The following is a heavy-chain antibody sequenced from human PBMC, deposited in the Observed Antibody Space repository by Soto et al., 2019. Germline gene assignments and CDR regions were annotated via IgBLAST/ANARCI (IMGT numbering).Heavy chain of an antibody. V-gene: IGHV3-33*01. CDR3: ARTKGRYCSGGSCYFENYYYYGMDV. D-gene: IGHD2-15*01. Sequence: QVQLVESGGGVVQPGRSLRLSCAASGFTFSRYGMHWVRQAPGKGLEWVAVIWYDGSNKYYADSVKGRFTISRDNSKNTLYLQMNSLRAEDTAVYYCARTKGRYCSGGSCYFENYYYYGMDVWGQGTTVTVSS. J-gene: IGHJ6*02. CDR1: GFTFSRYG. CDR2: IWYDGSNK.